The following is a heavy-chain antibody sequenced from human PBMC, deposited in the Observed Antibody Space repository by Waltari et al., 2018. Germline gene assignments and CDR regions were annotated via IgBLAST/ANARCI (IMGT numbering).Heavy chain of an antibody. CDR2: INPSSGGT. CDR1: GYTFTGYY. D-gene: IGHD7-27*01. V-gene: IGHV1-2*06. CDR3: AREDTGIKR. J-gene: IGHJ4*02. Sequence: QVQLVQSGAEVKKPGASVKVSCKASGYTFTGYYIPWVRQAPGQGLEWMGRINPSSGGTDYAQKFQGRVTMTRDTTISTVYIELSRLRSDDTAVYYCAREDTGIKRWGQGTLVTVSS.